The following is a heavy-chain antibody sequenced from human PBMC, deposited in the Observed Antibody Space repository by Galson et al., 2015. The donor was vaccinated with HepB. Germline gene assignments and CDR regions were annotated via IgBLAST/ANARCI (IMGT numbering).Heavy chain of an antibody. CDR3: ARAGKHWYFDL. CDR1: GGTFSSYA. V-gene: IGHV1-69*06. J-gene: IGHJ2*01. CDR2: IIPIFGTP. Sequence: SVKVSCKASGGTFSSYAISWVRQAPGQGLEWMGGIIPIFGTPNYAQILQDRVTIIADKSTRTAYMELTSLRSEDTAVYFCARAGKHWYFDLWGRGTLVTVSS.